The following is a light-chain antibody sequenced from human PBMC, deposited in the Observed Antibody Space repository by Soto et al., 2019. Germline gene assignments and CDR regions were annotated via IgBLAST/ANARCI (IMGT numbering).Light chain of an antibody. Sequence: DIPMTQSPSTLSASIGDRVTITCRASQNINNWIAWYQQKPGKAPTLLIYAASNLQSGVPSRFRGSRSGTEFTLTVSSLQPEDFATYYCLQDHDDSWTFGQGTKVDIK. CDR1: QNINNW. CDR3: LQDHDDSWT. CDR2: AAS. J-gene: IGKJ1*01. V-gene: IGKV1-5*01.